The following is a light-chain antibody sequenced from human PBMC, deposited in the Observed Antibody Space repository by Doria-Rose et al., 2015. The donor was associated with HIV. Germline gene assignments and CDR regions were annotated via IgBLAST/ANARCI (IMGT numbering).Light chain of an antibody. CDR2: DGS. Sequence: IVLTQSPGTLSMSTGERATISCRASQSFSSTYLAWYQQTPGQAPSLLIYDGSTKATGITDRFSASGSGTDFTLTINRLEPEDFALYYCHQYGTSWTFGQGTKVEI. V-gene: IGKV3-20*01. CDR3: HQYGTSWT. CDR1: QSFSSTY. J-gene: IGKJ1*01.